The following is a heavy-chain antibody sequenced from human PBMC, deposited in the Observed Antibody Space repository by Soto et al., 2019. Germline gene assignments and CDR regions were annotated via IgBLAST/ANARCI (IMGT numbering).Heavy chain of an antibody. J-gene: IGHJ4*01. V-gene: IGHV4-38-2*02. CDR2: IYHGGTT. D-gene: IGHD6-19*01. Sequence: SETLSLTCTVSGYSISSGSYWGWIRQPPGKGPEWIASIYHGGTTFYNPSLKSRITISVDTSHNQFSLNLRSVTAADTAVYYCARANAMVVAGSTFDYWGHGTLVTVSS. CDR3: ARANAMVVAGSTFDY. CDR1: GYSISSGSY.